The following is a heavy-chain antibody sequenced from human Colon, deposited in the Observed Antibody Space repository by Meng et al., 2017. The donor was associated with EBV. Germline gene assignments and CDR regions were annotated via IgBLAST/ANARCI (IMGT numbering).Heavy chain of an antibody. CDR1: SDSINSGDYY. CDR3: ARNYYFDY. CDR2: IYYTGST. J-gene: IGHJ4*02. V-gene: IGHV4-30-4*01. Sequence: QVRLQVSGPGLVKPSQSLSLTCTVSSDSINSGDYYWSWIRQPPGKGLEWIGYIYYTGSTYYNPSLKSRVTISMDTSKNQFSLRLSSVTAADTAVYYCARNYYFDYWGQGTLVTVSS.